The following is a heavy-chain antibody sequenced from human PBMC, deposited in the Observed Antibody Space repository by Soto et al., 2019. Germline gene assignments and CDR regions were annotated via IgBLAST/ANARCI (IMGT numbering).Heavy chain of an antibody. J-gene: IGHJ6*02. D-gene: IGHD1-7*01. V-gene: IGHV1-8*01. Sequence: QVQLVQSGAEVKKPGASVKVSCKASGYTFTNYDINWVRQATGQGLEWMGWMNLHNGNTGYAQKLQGRVTMTTDTSTSTAYMELRSLRSDDTAVYYCARDWRITGTLSFYYGMDVWGQGTTVTVSS. CDR2: MNLHNGNT. CDR3: ARDWRITGTLSFYYGMDV. CDR1: GYTFTNYD.